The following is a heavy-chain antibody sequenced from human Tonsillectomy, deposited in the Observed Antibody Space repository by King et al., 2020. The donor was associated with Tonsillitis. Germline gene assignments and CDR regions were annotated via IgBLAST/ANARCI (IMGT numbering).Heavy chain of an antibody. D-gene: IGHD3-16*02. J-gene: IGHJ2*01. CDR1: GFTFSNYG. V-gene: IGHV3-30*18. CDR2: IAYDASYE. Sequence: VQLVESGGGVVQPGRSLRLSCAASGFTFSNYGMHWVRPAPGKGLEWVALIAYDASYENYADSVKGRFAISRDNSKNTLYLEMNSLRVEDTAVYYCAKDGIALSDWYFDLWGRGTLVTVSS. CDR3: AKDGIALSDWYFDL.